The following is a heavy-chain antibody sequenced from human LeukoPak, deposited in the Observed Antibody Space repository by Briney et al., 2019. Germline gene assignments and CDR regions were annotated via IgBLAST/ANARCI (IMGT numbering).Heavy chain of an antibody. V-gene: IGHV3-9*01. J-gene: IGHJ3*02. CDR1: GFTFDDYA. CDR3: AKLGSNWNYSPSAFDI. CDR2: ISWNSGSI. Sequence: GRSLRLSCAASGFTFDDYAMHWVRQAPGKGLEWVSGISWNSGSIGYADSVKGRFTVSRDNAKNSLYLQMNSLRAKDTALYYCAKLGSNWNYSPSAFDIWGQGTMVTVSS. D-gene: IGHD1-7*01.